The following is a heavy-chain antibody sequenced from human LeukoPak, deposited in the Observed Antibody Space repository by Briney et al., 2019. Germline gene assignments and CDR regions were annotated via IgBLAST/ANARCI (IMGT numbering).Heavy chain of an antibody. CDR1: GFTFSNYA. J-gene: IGHJ4*02. V-gene: IGHV3-30-3*01. Sequence: GGSLRLSCAASGFTFSNYAMHWVRQAPGKGLEWVAVISYDANIKDYADSVKGRFTISRDNSKNTLYLQMNSLRAEDTAVYYCARVHPGYCSGGSCYWFDYWGQGTLVTVSS. D-gene: IGHD2-15*01. CDR2: ISYDANIK. CDR3: ARVHPGYCSGGSCYWFDY.